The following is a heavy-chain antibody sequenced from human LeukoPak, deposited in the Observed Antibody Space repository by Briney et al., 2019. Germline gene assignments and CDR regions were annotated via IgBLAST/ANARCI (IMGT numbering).Heavy chain of an antibody. V-gene: IGHV3-48*03. J-gene: IGHJ4*02. CDR2: ISSFSSTI. CDR1: GFTFSSYE. CDR3: ARSRQEEYIDL. Sequence: GGSLRLSCAASGFTFSSYEMNWVRQAPGKGLEWVSYISSFSSTIYYADSVMGRFTISRDNAKNSLYLQMNSLRAEDTAVYYCARSRQEEYIDLWGRGTLVTVSS.